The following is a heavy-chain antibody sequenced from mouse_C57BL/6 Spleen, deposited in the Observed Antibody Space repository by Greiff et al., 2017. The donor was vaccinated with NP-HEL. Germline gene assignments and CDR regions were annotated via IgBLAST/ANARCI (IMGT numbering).Heavy chain of an antibody. V-gene: IGHV1-52*01. Sequence: QVQLQQPGAELVRPGSSVKLSCKASGYTFTSYWMHWVKQRPIQGLEWIGDIDPSDSETHYNQKFKDKATLTVDKSSSTAYMQLSSLTSEDSAVYYCARDGPAWFAYWGQGTLVTVSA. CDR3: ARDGPAWFAY. CDR1: GYTFTSYW. J-gene: IGHJ3*01. D-gene: IGHD3-1*01. CDR2: IDPSDSET.